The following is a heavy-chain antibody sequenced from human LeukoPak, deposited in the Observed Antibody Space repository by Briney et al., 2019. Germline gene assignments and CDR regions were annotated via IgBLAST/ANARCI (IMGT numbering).Heavy chain of an antibody. CDR3: ARDMLRYSSSPTCDY. J-gene: IGHJ4*02. CDR1: GFTFDDYA. Sequence: GGSLRLSCAASGFTFDDYAMHWVRQAPGKGLEWVSGISWNSGSIGCADSVKGRFTISRDNAKNSLYLQMNSLRAEDTAVYYCARDMLRYSSSPTCDYWGQGTLVTVSS. D-gene: IGHD6-13*01. CDR2: ISWNSGSI. V-gene: IGHV3-9*01.